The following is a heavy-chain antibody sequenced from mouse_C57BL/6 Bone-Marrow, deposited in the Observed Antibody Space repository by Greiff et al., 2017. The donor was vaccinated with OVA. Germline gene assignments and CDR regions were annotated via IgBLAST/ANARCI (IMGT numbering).Heavy chain of an antibody. J-gene: IGHJ2*01. D-gene: IGHD3-2*02. CDR1: GYAFTNYL. Sequence: QVQLKQSGAELVRPGTSVKVSCKASGYAFTNYLIEWVKQRPGQGLEWIGVINPGSGGTNYNEKFKGKATLTADKSSSTAYMQLSSLTSEDSAVYFCARLNSSGSGYYFDYWGQGTTLTVSS. CDR3: ARLNSSGSGYYFDY. V-gene: IGHV1-54*01. CDR2: INPGSGGT.